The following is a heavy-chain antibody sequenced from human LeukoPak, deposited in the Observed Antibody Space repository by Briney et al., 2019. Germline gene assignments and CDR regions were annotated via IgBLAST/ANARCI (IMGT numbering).Heavy chain of an antibody. CDR2: IYYSGST. J-gene: IGHJ6*02. V-gene: IGHV4-39*07. CDR1: GGSISSSSYY. Sequence: SETLSLTCTVSGGSISSSSYYWGWIRQPPGKGLEWIGSIYYSGSTNYNPSLKSRVTISVDTSKNQFSLKLSSVTAADTAVYYCASQVLLSYYYGMDVWGQGTTVTVSS. D-gene: IGHD3-16*01. CDR3: ASQVLLSYYYGMDV.